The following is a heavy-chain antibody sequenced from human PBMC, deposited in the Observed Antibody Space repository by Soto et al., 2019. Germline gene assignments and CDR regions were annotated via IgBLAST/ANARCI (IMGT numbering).Heavy chain of an antibody. V-gene: IGHV4-34*01. CDR1: GGSFSGYQ. D-gene: IGHD3-10*01. CDR3: ARSVVQWFGELSGRGGYYYYLDV. Sequence: QVQLQQWGAGLLKPSETLSLTCAVYGGSFSGYQWTWIRQTPGKGLEWIGEINDTGNINYNRSLKSRGTIFIDAPKKQISLKLNSVTAADMAVHYCARSVVQWFGELSGRGGYYYYLDVWGKGTMVTVSS. J-gene: IGHJ6*03. CDR2: INDTGNI.